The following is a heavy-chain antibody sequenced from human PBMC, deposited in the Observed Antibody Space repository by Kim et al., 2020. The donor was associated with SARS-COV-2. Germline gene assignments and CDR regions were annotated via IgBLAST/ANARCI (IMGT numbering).Heavy chain of an antibody. Sequence: TDYNPSLKSRVTISVDPSKHQFSLKLSSVTAADTAVYYCARHDGRVIDYWGQGTLVTVSS. D-gene: IGHD2-21*01. CDR2: T. J-gene: IGHJ4*02. CDR3: ARHDGRVIDY. V-gene: IGHV4-61*07.